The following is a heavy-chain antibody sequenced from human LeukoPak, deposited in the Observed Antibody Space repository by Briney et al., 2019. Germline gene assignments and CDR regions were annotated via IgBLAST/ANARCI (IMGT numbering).Heavy chain of an antibody. J-gene: IGHJ4*02. D-gene: IGHD2-15*01. Sequence: SGRSLRLSCAASGFTFSSYGMHWVRQAPGKGLEWVAAISYDGSNKYYADSVKGRFTISRDNSKNTLYLQMNSLRAEDTAVYYCAKGDMSLDYWGQGTLVTVSS. CDR2: ISYDGSNK. V-gene: IGHV3-30*18. CDR1: GFTFSSYG. CDR3: AKGDMSLDY.